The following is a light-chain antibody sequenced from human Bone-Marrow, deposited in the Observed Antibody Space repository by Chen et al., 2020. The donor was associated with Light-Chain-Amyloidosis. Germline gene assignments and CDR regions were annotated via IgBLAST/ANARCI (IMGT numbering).Light chain of an antibody. CDR2: WVT. CDR3: SSYTITNTLV. Sequence: QSALTQPASVSGSPGQSITISRTGTSSDVGCDNHVSWYQQHPDKAPRLSIYWVTNRPAWVPDRLAGSKSDNAASLTSSRLQTEDEADYCCSSYTITNTLVFGSGTRVTVL. J-gene: IGLJ1*01. V-gene: IGLV2-14*01. CDR1: SSDVGCDNH.